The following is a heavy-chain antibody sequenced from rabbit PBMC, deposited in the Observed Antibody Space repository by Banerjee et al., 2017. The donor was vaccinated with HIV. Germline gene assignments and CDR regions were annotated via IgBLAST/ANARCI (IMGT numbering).Heavy chain of an antibody. J-gene: IGHJ4*01. CDR2: IVIANGGT. V-gene: IGHV1S40*01. CDR1: GFSFGSGYD. Sequence: QSLEESGGDLVKPGASLTLTCTASGFSFGSGYDMCWVRQAPGKGLEWIACIVIANGGTWYASWAKGRFTISKTSSTTVTLQMTSLTAADTATYFCATDGLWGPGTLVTVS. CDR3: ATDGL.